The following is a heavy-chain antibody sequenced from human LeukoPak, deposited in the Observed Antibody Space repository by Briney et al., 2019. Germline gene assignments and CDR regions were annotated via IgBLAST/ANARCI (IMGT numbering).Heavy chain of an antibody. V-gene: IGHV3-74*01. CDR3: ARDGDGYNFDY. J-gene: IGHJ4*02. CDR1: GFPFSGYW. CDR2: VTRDGSGT. Sequence: PGGSLLLSCAASGFPFSGYWMHGVRQAPGKGLVWVARVTRDGSGTNYADSVKGRFTISRDNGKNTLYLQMNSLRAEDTAVYYCARDGDGYNFDYWGQGTLVTVSS. D-gene: IGHD5-24*01.